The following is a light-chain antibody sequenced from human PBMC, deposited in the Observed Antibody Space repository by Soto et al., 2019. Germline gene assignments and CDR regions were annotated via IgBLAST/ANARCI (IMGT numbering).Light chain of an antibody. J-gene: IGKJ5*01. V-gene: IGKV3-11*01. Sequence: EIVLTQSPATLSLSPGERATLSCRASQGVSSYLAWYQQKPGQAPRLLIYGASTRATGIPARFSGSGSGTEFTLTISSLEPEDFAVYYCQQRSNWPPITFGQGTRLEIK. CDR1: QGVSSY. CDR3: QQRSNWPPIT. CDR2: GAS.